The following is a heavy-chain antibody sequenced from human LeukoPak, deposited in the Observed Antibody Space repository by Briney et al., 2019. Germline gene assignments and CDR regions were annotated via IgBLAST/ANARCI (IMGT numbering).Heavy chain of an antibody. Sequence: ASVKVSCKASGGTFSSYAISWVRQAPGQGLEWMGRIIPILGIANYAQKFQGRLTITADKSTSTAYMELSSLRSEDTAVYYCAGAINSGWFHFDYWGQGTLVTVSS. D-gene: IGHD6-19*01. CDR2: IIPILGIA. CDR1: GGTFSSYA. V-gene: IGHV1-69*04. J-gene: IGHJ4*02. CDR3: AGAINSGWFHFDY.